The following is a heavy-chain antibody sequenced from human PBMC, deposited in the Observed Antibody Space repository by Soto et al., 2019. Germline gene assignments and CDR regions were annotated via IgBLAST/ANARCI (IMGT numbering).Heavy chain of an antibody. Sequence: SVKVSCKASGFTFTSSAVQWMRQARGQRLEWIGWIVVGSGNTNYAQKFQERVTITRDMSTSTAYMELSSLRSEDTAVYYCAAAESIGNFDYWGQGTLVTVSS. CDR3: AAAESIGNFDY. J-gene: IGHJ4*02. V-gene: IGHV1-58*01. CDR2: IVVGSGNT. CDR1: GFTFTSSA. D-gene: IGHD1-1*01.